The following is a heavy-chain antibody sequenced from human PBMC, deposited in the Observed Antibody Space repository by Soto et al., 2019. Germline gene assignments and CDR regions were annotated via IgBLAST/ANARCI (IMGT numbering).Heavy chain of an antibody. Sequence: PLKISCKGSGYSFTSYWVGWVRQMPGKGLEWMGIIYPGDSDTRYSPSFQGQVTISADKSISTAYLQWSSLKASDTAMYYCARQVQGGDCYYYGMDVWSQGSTVT. CDR2: IYPGDSDT. J-gene: IGHJ6*02. V-gene: IGHV5-51*01. CDR3: ARQVQGGDCYYYGMDV. D-gene: IGHD3-16*01. CDR1: GYSFTSYW.